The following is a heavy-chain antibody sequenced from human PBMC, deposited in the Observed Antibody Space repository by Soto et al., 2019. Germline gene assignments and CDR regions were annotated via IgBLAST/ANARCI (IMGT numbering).Heavy chain of an antibody. CDR2: INAGNGNT. J-gene: IGHJ4*02. V-gene: IGHV1-3*01. CDR3: ARDKGYCSSTSCYDPLFDY. D-gene: IGHD2-2*01. CDR1: GYTFTTYA. Sequence: QVQLVQSGAEVKKPGASVKVSCKASGYTFTTYAMHWVRQAPGQRLEWMGWINAGNGNTKYSQKFQGRVTITRDTSASTAYMDLSNLRSEDTAVYYCARDKGYCSSTSCYDPLFDYWGQGTLVTVSS.